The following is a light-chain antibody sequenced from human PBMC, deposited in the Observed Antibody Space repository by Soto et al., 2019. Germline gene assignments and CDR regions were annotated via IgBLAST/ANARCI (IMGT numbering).Light chain of an antibody. CDR3: QQYGSSPWT. CDR2: DAS. V-gene: IGKV3-20*01. J-gene: IGKJ1*01. Sequence: EIVLTQSPATLSLSPGERATLSCRASQSVSSSLAWYQQKPGQAPRLLIYDASDRATGIPARFSGSGSGTDFTLTISRLEPEDFAVYYCQQYGSSPWTFGQGTKVDI. CDR1: QSVSSS.